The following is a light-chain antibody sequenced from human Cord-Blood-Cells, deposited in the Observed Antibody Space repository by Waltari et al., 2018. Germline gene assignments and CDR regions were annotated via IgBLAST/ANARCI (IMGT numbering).Light chain of an antibody. V-gene: IGLV2-23*03. CDR2: EGS. Sequence: QSALTPPASVSGSPGQSITISCTGTSSDVGSYTLVSWYQQHSSKAPKLMIYEGSKRPSGVSNRFSGSKSGNTASLTISGLKAEDEADYCCCSYAGSSTFRVFGGGTKLTVL. CDR3: CSYAGSSTFRV. J-gene: IGLJ2*01. CDR1: SSDVGSYTL.